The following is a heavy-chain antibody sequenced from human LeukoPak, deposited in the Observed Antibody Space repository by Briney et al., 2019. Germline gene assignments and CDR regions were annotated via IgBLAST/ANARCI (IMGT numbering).Heavy chain of an antibody. D-gene: IGHD3-9*01. CDR1: GGSFSGYY. Sequence: SETLSLTCAVYGGSFSGYYWSWIRQPPGKGLEWTGEINHSGSTNYNPSLKSRVTISVDTSKNQFSLKLSSVTAADTAVYYCARRRLRYFDWLEGDYYYYYMDVWGKGTTVTISS. V-gene: IGHV4-34*01. J-gene: IGHJ6*03. CDR2: INHSGST. CDR3: ARRRLRYFDWLEGDYYYYYMDV.